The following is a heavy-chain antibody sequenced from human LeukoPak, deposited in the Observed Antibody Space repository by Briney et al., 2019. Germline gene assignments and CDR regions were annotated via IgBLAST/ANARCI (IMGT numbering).Heavy chain of an antibody. J-gene: IGHJ4*02. CDR2: IKEDGSEK. CDR3: AREETWFSTTWYYFDY. Sequence: GGSLRLSCAASGFTFSESWMTWVRQAPGKGLEWVANIKEDGSEKYHVDSVKGRFTIYRDNAQDSLSLRMNSLRAEDTAVFYCAREETWFSTTWYYFDYWGQGTLVTVSS. V-gene: IGHV3-7*01. CDR1: GFTFSESW. D-gene: IGHD2-2*01.